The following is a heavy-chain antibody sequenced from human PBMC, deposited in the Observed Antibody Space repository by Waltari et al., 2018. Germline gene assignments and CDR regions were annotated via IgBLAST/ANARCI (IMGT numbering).Heavy chain of an antibody. J-gene: IGHJ4*02. CDR1: GGTFSSYA. V-gene: IGHV3-23*04. D-gene: IGHD3-16*01. CDR2: ISGSGGST. CDR3: AKGEGGRVAHEDY. Sequence: VQLVQSGAEVKKPGSSVKVSCKASGGTFSSYAISWVRQAPGKGLEWVSAISGSGGSTYYADSVKGRFTISRDNSKNTLYLQMNSLRAEDTAVYYCAKGEGGRVAHEDYWGQGTLVTVSS.